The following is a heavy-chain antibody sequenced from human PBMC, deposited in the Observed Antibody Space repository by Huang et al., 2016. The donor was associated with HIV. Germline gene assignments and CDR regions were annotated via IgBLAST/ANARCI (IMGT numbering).Heavy chain of an antibody. CDR2: IVPTVRRP. V-gene: IGHV1-69*13. CDR3: ARGVFDGVWSGDLLPHFYYMDV. D-gene: IGHD3-10*01. CDR1: GGTFSSYG. J-gene: IGHJ6*03. Sequence: QVQLVQSGAEMKKPGSSVKVSCTAPGGTFSSYGISWVRQAPGQGLGGMGGIVPTVRRPNYAQKFQGRLTITADESTSTAYMELSSLRSQDSAIYFCARGVFDGVWSGDLLPHFYYMDVWGKGTTVTVSS.